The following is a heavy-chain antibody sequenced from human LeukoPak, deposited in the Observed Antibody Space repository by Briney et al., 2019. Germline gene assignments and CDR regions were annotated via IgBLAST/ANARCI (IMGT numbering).Heavy chain of an antibody. Sequence: NTSETLSLTCTVSGGSISSYYWSWIRQSPGKGLEWIGSIYYSGSTNYNPSLKSRVTISVDTSKNQFSLKLSSVTAADTAVYYCARGHDYGDYVSVGWFDPWGQGTLVTVSS. D-gene: IGHD4-17*01. CDR1: GGSISSYY. CDR2: IYYSGST. CDR3: ARGHDYGDYVSVGWFDP. J-gene: IGHJ5*02. V-gene: IGHV4-59*13.